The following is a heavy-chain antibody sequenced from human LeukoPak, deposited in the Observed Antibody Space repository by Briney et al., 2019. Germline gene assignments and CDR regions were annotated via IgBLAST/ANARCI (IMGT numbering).Heavy chain of an antibody. V-gene: IGHV3-23*01. J-gene: IGHJ4*02. CDR2: ISGSGGST. D-gene: IGHD6-13*01. CDR3: AKGGYCSPSPPDY. CDR1: GFTFSSYA. Sequence: GGSLRLSCAASGFTFSSYAVTWVRQAPGKGLEWVSAISGSGGSTYYADSVKGRFTISRDNSKNTLYLQMNSLRAEDTAMYYCAKGGYCSPSPPDYWGQGTLVTVSS.